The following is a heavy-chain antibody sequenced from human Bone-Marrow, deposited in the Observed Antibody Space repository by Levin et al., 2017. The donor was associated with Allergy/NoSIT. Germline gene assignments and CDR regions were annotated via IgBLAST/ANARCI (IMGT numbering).Heavy chain of an antibody. CDR2: IYPGDSDT. J-gene: IGHJ5*02. Sequence: GESLKISCKGSGYSFTSYWIGWVRQMPGKGLEWMGIIYPGDSDTRYSPSFQGQVTISADKSISTAYLQWSSLKASDTAMYYCARGRFYCSGGSCPGNWFDPWGQGTLVTVSS. CDR1: GYSFTSYW. V-gene: IGHV5-51*01. CDR3: ARGRFYCSGGSCPGNWFDP. D-gene: IGHD2-15*01.